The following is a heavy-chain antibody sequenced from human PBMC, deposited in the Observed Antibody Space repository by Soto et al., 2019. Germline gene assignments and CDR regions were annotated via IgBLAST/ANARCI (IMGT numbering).Heavy chain of an antibody. V-gene: IGHV4-34*01. J-gene: IGHJ4*02. Sequence: QVQLQQWGAGLLKPSETLSLTCAVYGGSFSGYYWSWIRQPPGKGLEWIGEINHSGSTNYNPSLKIRVTISVDTSKNQFSLKLSSVTAADTAVYYCAIGEWLAGPYYFDYWGQGTLVTVSS. CDR2: INHSGST. CDR3: AIGEWLAGPYYFDY. CDR1: GGSFSGYY. D-gene: IGHD3-10*01.